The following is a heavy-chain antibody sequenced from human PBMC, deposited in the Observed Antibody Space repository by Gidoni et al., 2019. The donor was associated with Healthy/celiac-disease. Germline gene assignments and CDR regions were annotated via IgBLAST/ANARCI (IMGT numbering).Heavy chain of an antibody. J-gene: IGHJ6*02. D-gene: IGHD4-17*01. CDR3: ARYPQPDYGDSRYYYYYYGMDV. V-gene: IGHV4-39*01. CDR1: GGSISSSSYY. CDR2: IYYSGST. Sequence: QLQLQESGPGLVKPSETLSLTCTVSGGSISSSSYYWCWIRQPPGKGLEWIGSIYYSGSTYYTPSLKSRVTISVDTSKNQFSLKLSSVTAADTAVYYCARYPQPDYGDSRYYYYYYGMDVWGQGTTVTVSS.